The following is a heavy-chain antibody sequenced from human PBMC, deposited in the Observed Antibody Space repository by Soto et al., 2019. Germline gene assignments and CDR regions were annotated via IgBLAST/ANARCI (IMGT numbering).Heavy chain of an antibody. CDR2: IFQSGST. CDR3: ARGRGRYSSGWSWFDP. V-gene: IGHV4-4*02. D-gene: IGHD6-19*01. Sequence: PSEPLSLTCCVSGGTIIIPDWWTWFLHPPLKGLEWIGEIFQSGSTNYTPSLESRVTISVDKSKNQFSLTLTSVTAADTAVYFCARGRGRYSSGWSWFDPWGQGILVTVS. J-gene: IGHJ5*02. CDR1: GGTIIIPDW.